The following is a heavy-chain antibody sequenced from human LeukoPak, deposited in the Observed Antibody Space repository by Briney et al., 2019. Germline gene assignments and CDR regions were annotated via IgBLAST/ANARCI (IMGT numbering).Heavy chain of an antibody. Sequence: GGSLRLSCATSGFTFSDHYMDWVSQAPSKGLEWVAVISYDGGNKHYVDSVKGRFSISRDNSKNTLYLQVISLRAEDTAVYYCAKDSEDTSGYYYYQARYYFDYWGQGTLVTVSS. J-gene: IGHJ4*02. CDR3: AKDSEDTSGYYYYQARYYFDY. V-gene: IGHV3-30*18. CDR2: ISYDGGNK. CDR1: GFTFSDHY. D-gene: IGHD3-22*01.